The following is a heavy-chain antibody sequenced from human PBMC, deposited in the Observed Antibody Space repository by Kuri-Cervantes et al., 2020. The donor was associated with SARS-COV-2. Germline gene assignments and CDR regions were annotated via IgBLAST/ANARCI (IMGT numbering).Heavy chain of an antibody. V-gene: IGHV3-9*03. J-gene: IGHJ4*02. CDR3: ARPGTGSYRPADY. CDR2: ISWNSGSI. CDR1: GFTFDDSA. Sequence: GGSLRLSCAASGFTFDDSAMHWVRQAPGKGLEWVSGISWNSGSIGYADSVKGRFTISRDNAKNSLYLQMNSLRAEDMALYYCARPGTGSYRPADYWGQGTLVTVSS. D-gene: IGHD3-10*01.